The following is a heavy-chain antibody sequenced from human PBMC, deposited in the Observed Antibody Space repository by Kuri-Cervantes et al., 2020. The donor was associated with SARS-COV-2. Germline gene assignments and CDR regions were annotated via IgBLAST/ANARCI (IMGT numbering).Heavy chain of an antibody. Sequence: SVKVSCKASGGTFSNCAISWVRQAPGQGLEWMGRIIPILAIANYAQKFQGRVTITADKSTSTAYMEMSSLRSEDTAVYYCARGLYCSSTSCYTYYYYGMDVWGQGTTVTVSS. V-gene: IGHV1-69*04. CDR3: ARGLYCSSTSCYTYYYYGMDV. CDR1: GGTFSNCA. D-gene: IGHD2-2*02. J-gene: IGHJ6*02. CDR2: IIPILAIA.